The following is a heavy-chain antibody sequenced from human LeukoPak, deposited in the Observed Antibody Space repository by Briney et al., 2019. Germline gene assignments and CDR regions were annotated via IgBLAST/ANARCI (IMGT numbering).Heavy chain of an antibody. CDR3: ARWYFWSGYFLRYFDL. Sequence: PGGSLRLSCAASGFSVSSNYMNWVRQGPGKGLEWVSVIYSGGSTDYADSVKSRFTISRDNSKNTLYLQMNSLRAEDTAVYNCARWYFWSGYFLRYFDLWGRGTLVTVSS. CDR1: GFSVSSNY. V-gene: IGHV3-53*01. D-gene: IGHD3-3*01. J-gene: IGHJ2*01. CDR2: IYSGGST.